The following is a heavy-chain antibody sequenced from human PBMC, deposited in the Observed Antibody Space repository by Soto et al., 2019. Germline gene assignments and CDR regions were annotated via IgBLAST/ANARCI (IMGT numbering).Heavy chain of an antibody. V-gene: IGHV4-59*01. CDR3: AREGQSSWLPYNWFDP. D-gene: IGHD6-13*01. J-gene: IGHJ5*02. Sequence: SETLSLTCTVSGGSISSYYWSWIRQPPGKGLEWIGYIYYSGSTNYNPSLKSRVTISVDTSKNQFSLKLSSVTAADTAVYYCAREGQSSWLPYNWFDPWGQGTLVTVSS. CDR2: IYYSGST. CDR1: GGSISSYY.